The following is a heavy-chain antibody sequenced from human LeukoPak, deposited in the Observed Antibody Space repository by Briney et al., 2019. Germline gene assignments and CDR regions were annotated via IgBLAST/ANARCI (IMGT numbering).Heavy chain of an antibody. D-gene: IGHD3-16*02. CDR2: IYYSGST. CDR3: ARVSRNYDYVWGSYRYTDDY. Sequence: SETLSLTCTVSGGSISSYYWSWIRQPPGKGLEWIGYIYYSGSTNYNPSLKSRVTISVDTSKNQFSLKLSSVTAADTAVYYCARVSRNYDYVWGSYRYTDDYWGQGTLVTVSS. V-gene: IGHV4-59*01. J-gene: IGHJ4*02. CDR1: GGSISSYY.